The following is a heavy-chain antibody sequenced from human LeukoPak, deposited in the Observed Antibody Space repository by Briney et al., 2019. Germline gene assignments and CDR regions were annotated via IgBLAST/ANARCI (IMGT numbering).Heavy chain of an antibody. CDR1: GYTFTSFY. J-gene: IGHJ6*03. CDR2: INPNGGST. V-gene: IGHV1-46*01. Sequence: ASVKVSCKASGYTFTSFYMQWVRQAPGQGLEWMGIINPNGGSTNYAQKFQGRVTVTRDTSTSTVYMELSSLRSEDTAVYYCARGPRITMVRGGQWYYYMDVWGKGTTVTISS. D-gene: IGHD3-10*01. CDR3: ARGPRITMVRGGQWYYYMDV.